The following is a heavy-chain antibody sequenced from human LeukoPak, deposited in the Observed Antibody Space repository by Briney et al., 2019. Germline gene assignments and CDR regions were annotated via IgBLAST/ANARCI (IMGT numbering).Heavy chain of an antibody. CDR3: ARGFWGSPFDY. CDR1: GYTFTGYY. J-gene: IGHJ4*02. V-gene: IGHV7-4-1*02. Sequence: ASVKVSCKASGYTFTGYYMHWVRQAPGQGLEWMGWINTNTGNPTYAQGFTGRFVFSLDTSVSTAYLQISSLKADDTAVYYCARGFWGSPFDYWGQGTLVTVSS. D-gene: IGHD3-16*01. CDR2: INTNTGNP.